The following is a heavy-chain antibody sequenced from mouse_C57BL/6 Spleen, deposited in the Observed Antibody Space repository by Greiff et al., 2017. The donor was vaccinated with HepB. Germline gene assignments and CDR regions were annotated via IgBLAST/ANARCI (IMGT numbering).Heavy chain of an antibody. CDR1: GYTFTSYW. D-gene: IGHD2-1*01. CDR3: ARKGTIYYGNFDY. J-gene: IGHJ2*01. Sequence: VQLQQPGAELVKPGASVKMSCKASGYTFTSYWITWVKQRPGQGLEWIGDIYPGSGSTNYNEKFKSKATLTVDTSSSTAYMQLSSLTSEDSAVYYCARKGTIYYGNFDYWGQGTTLTVSS. CDR2: IYPGSGST. V-gene: IGHV1-55*01.